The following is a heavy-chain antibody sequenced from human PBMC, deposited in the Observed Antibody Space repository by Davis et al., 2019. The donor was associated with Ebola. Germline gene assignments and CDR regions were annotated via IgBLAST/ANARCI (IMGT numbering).Heavy chain of an antibody. CDR3: VRQEGLYGPIDS. Sequence: GESLKISCKGPGYSLTNYWIAWVRQLPGKGPEWMGIIYCGDSDTRYSPSFEGQVTVSVDRSINTAHLHWSSLKASDTAIYYGVRQEGLYGPIDSWGQGTLVTVSS. CDR2: IYCGDSDT. J-gene: IGHJ4*02. D-gene: IGHD4/OR15-4a*01. V-gene: IGHV5-51*01. CDR1: GYSLTNYW.